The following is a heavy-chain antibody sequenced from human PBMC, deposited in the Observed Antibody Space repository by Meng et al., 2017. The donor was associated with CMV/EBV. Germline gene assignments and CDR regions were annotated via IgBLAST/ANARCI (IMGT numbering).Heavy chain of an antibody. J-gene: IGHJ4*02. Sequence: SCAISGDSVSSNSAAWNWIRQSPSRGLEWLGRTYYRSKWYNDYAVSVKSRITINPDTSKNQFSLQLNSVTPEDTAVYYCAGAGGYSSSWYFDYWGQGTLVTVSS. CDR2: TYYRSKWYN. V-gene: IGHV6-1*01. D-gene: IGHD6-13*01. CDR1: GDSVSSNSAA. CDR3: AGAGGYSSSWYFDY.